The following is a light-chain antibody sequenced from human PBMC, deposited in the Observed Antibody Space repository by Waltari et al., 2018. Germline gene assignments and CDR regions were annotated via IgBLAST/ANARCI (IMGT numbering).Light chain of an antibody. CDR2: WAS. CDR1: QTVLYSDTNKNY. V-gene: IGKV4-1*01. Sequence: DIVMTQSPDSLAVSLGERATITCKSSQTVLYSDTNKNYLAWYQQKPGQSPKLLIYWASTRQSWVPDRFSGSGSGTDFTLTISSLQPEDVATYYCHKYTSAPFFGGGTKVEI. J-gene: IGKJ4*01. CDR3: HKYTSAPF.